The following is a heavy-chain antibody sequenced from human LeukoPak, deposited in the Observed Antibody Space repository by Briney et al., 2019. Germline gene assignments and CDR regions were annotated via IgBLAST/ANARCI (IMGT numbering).Heavy chain of an antibody. V-gene: IGHV1-18*01. Sequence: VASVKASCKASGYTFTSYGISWVRQAPGQGLEWMGWISAYNGNTNYAQKLQGRVTMTTDTSTSTAYMELRSLRSDDTAVYYCARDEGYYGAPLFDYWGQGTLVTVSS. D-gene: IGHD4/OR15-4a*01. CDR3: ARDEGYYGAPLFDY. J-gene: IGHJ4*02. CDR1: GYTFTSYG. CDR2: ISAYNGNT.